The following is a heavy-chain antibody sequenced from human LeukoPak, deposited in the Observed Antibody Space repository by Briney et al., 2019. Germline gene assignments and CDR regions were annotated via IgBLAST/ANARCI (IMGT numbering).Heavy chain of an antibody. CDR2: IYSGGST. CDR1: GFTVSINY. Sequence: GGSLRLSCAASGFTVSINYMSCVRQAPGKGLEGVSVIYSGGSTYYADSVKGRFTISRDNSKNTLYLQMNSLRAEDTAVYYCARDAGAPGGYFDYWGQGNLVTVSS. CDR3: ARDAGAPGGYFDY. J-gene: IGHJ4*02. D-gene: IGHD2-8*02. V-gene: IGHV3-53*01.